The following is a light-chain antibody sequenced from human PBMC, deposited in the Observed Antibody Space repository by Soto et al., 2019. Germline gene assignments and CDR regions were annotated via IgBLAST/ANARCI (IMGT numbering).Light chain of an antibody. Sequence: QSVLTQPASVSGAPGQRVTISCTGSSSNIGAGYDVHWYQQLPGTAPKLLIYGNSNRASGVPDRFSGSKSGTSASLAITGLQAEDEADYYCQSYDSSLSVVFGGGTKLTVL. CDR1: SSNIGAGYD. V-gene: IGLV1-40*01. J-gene: IGLJ2*01. CDR3: QSYDSSLSVV. CDR2: GNS.